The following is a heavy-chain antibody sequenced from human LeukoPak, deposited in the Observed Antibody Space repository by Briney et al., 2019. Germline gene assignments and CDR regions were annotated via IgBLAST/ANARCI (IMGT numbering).Heavy chain of an antibody. J-gene: IGHJ4*02. V-gene: IGHV1-8*01. CDR2: MNPNSGNT. Sequence: GASVKVSCKASGYTLTSYDINWVRQATGQGLEWMGWMNPNSGNTGYAQKFQGRVTMTRNTSISTAYMELSSLRSEDTAVYYCARSQWFGDLVDYWGQGTLVTVSS. CDR1: GYTLTSYD. D-gene: IGHD3-10*01. CDR3: ARSQWFGDLVDY.